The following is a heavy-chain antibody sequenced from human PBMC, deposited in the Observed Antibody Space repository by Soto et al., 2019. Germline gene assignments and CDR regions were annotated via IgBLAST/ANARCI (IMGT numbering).Heavy chain of an antibody. J-gene: IGHJ4*02. D-gene: IGHD1-1*01. CDR2: ISGSGDST. Sequence: PGGSLRLSCAASGFTVSSYAMSWVRQAPGKGLEWVSGISGSGDSTYYADSVRGRFTISRDNSKNTLYLQMNSLRVEDTAVYYCAKKVPGSNPLDSWGQGALVTVSS. CDR1: GFTVSSYA. CDR3: AKKVPGSNPLDS. V-gene: IGHV3-23*01.